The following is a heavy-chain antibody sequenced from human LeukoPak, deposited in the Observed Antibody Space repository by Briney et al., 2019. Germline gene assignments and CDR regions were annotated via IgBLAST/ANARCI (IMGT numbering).Heavy chain of an antibody. V-gene: IGHV4-61*02. CDR3: ARGGYYDSSGYYVFYYYYMDV. J-gene: IGHJ6*03. D-gene: IGHD3-22*01. CDR1: GGSISSGSYY. Sequence: SETLSLTCTVSGGSISSGSYYWSWIRQPAGKGLEWTGRIYTSGSTNYNPSLKSRVTISVDTSKNQFSLKLSSVTAADTAVYYCARGGYYDSSGYYVFYYYYMDVWGKGTTVTVSS. CDR2: IYTSGST.